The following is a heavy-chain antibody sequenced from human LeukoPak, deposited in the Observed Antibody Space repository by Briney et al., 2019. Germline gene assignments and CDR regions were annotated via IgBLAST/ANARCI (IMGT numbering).Heavy chain of an antibody. V-gene: IGHV3-53*01. D-gene: IGHD3-22*01. Sequence: GGSLRLSCAASGFTVSSNYMSWVRQAPGKVLEWVSVLYSGGSIYYAESVKGRFTISRDNSRNTLYLQMNSLRAEDTAVYYCARGTYYDSSGYHFDYWGQGTLVTVSS. J-gene: IGHJ4*02. CDR2: LYSGGSI. CDR1: GFTVSSNY. CDR3: ARGTYYDSSGYHFDY.